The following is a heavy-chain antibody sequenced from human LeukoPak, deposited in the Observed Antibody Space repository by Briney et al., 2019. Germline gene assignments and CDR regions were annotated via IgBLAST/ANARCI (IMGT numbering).Heavy chain of an antibody. D-gene: IGHD2-15*01. CDR1: GGSISSYY. CDR3: ARPYCSGGSCYYDY. CDR2: IYTSGST. V-gene: IGHV4-4*07. Sequence: SETLSLTCTVSGGSISSYYWSWIRQPAGKGLEWIGRIYTSGSTNYNPSLKSRVTMSVDTSKNQFSLKLSSVTAADTAVYYCARPYCSGGSCYYDYWWQGTLVTVSS. J-gene: IGHJ4*02.